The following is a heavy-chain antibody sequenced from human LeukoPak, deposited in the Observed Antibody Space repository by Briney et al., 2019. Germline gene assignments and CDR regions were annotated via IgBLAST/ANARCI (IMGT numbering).Heavy chain of an antibody. Sequence: GGSLRLSCAASGFTFSSYDMHWVRQVIGEGLQWVSGIGTAADTSYVGSVKGRFTISRENAKNSLYLQMNNLRAGDAAVYYCARASACGAPSCNLHLGFYYGFDVWGQGTTVTVSS. D-gene: IGHD2-21*01. V-gene: IGHV3-13*01. CDR3: ARASACGAPSCNLHLGFYYGFDV. J-gene: IGHJ6*02. CDR2: IGTAADT. CDR1: GFTFSSYD.